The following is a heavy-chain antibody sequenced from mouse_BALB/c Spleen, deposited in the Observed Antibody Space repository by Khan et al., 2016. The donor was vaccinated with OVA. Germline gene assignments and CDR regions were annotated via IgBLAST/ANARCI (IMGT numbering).Heavy chain of an antibody. CDR2: INPSNGYN. CDR3: VRDGAYHRNDGWFAY. D-gene: IGHD2-14*01. CDR1: GYTFTSYT. J-gene: IGHJ3*01. V-gene: IGHV1-4*01. Sequence: QVRLQQSGAELARPGASVKMSCKASGYTFTSYTIHWIKKRPGQGLEWIGYINPSNGYNNYNQKFKDKATLTTDKSSTTAYLQLSSLTSDDSAVYNCVRDGAYHRNDGWFAYWGQGTLVTVSA.